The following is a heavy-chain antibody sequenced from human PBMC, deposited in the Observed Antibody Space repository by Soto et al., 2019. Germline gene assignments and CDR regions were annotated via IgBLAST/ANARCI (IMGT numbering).Heavy chain of an antibody. CDR1: GFTFSSYS. Sequence: EVQLVESGGGLVKPGGSLRLSCAASGFTFSSYSTNWVRQAPGKGLEWVSSISSSSSYIYYADSVKGRFTISRDNAKNSLYLQMNSLRAEDTAVYYCARAPPGIAAPWGQGTLVTVSS. D-gene: IGHD6-13*01. J-gene: IGHJ5*02. CDR3: ARAPPGIAAP. V-gene: IGHV3-21*01. CDR2: ISSSSSYI.